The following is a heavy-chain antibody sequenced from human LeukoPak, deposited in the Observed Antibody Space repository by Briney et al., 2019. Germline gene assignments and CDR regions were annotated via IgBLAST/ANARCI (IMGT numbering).Heavy chain of an antibody. Sequence: GASVKVSCKASGYTFTSHIINWVRQAPGQGLEWMGWINCYNGKTNYAQKFQGRVTITADKSTSTAYMELSSLRSEDTAVYYCARERSIVGAVDYWGQGTLVTVSS. CDR2: INCYNGKT. D-gene: IGHD1-26*01. J-gene: IGHJ4*02. CDR3: ARERSIVGAVDY. V-gene: IGHV1-18*01. CDR1: GYTFTSHI.